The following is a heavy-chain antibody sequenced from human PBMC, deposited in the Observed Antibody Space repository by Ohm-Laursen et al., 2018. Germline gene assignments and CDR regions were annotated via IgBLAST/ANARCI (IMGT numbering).Heavy chain of an antibody. Sequence: ASVKVSCKASGYTFSSYDIIWVRQASGQGPEWMGWMNPNSHNAGYARKFRGRVSMTSDSSISTAYMELYSLTSEDTATYYCARAVRYQLLSDPWGQGTLVTVSS. CDR2: MNPNSHNA. V-gene: IGHV1-8*01. J-gene: IGHJ5*02. CDR3: ARAVRYQLLSDP. CDR1: GYTFSSYD. D-gene: IGHD4-23*01.